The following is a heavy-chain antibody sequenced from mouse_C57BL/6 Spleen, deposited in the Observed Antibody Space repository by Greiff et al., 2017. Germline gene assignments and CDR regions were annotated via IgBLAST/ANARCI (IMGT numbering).Heavy chain of an antibody. CDR2: IDPNYGTT. V-gene: IGHV1-39*01. Sequence: EVQLQQSGPELVKPGASVKISCKASGYSFTDYNMNWVKQSNGKSLEWIGVIDPNYGTTSYNQQFKGKATLTVDQSSSTAYMQLNSLTSEDSADYYGAYGSSPYYAMDYWGQGTSVTVSS. CDR1: GYSFTDYN. CDR3: AYGSSPYYAMDY. J-gene: IGHJ4*01. D-gene: IGHD1-1*01.